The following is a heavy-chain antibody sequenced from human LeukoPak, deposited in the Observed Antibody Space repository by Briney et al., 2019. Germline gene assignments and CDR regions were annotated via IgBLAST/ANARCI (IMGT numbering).Heavy chain of an antibody. D-gene: IGHD3-3*01. CDR1: GFTFSGYS. V-gene: IGHV3-48*01. J-gene: IGHJ5*02. CDR2: ISSSSSTI. CDR3: ARDPYDFWSGYSSDNWFDP. Sequence: GGSLRLSCAASGFTFSGYSMNWVRQAPGKGLEWVSYISSSSSTIYYADSVKGRFTISRDNAKNSLYLQMNSLRAEDTAVYYRARDPYDFWSGYSSDNWFDPWGQGTLVTVSS.